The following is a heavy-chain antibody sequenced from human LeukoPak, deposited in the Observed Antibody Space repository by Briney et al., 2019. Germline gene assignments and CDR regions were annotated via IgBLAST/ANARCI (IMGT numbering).Heavy chain of an antibody. CDR3: ANHLACGSTSCPPFDY. Sequence: GGSLRLSCAASGFTFSSYGMHWVRQAPGKGLEWVAVILYDGSNKYYADSVKGRFTISRDNSKNTLYLQMNSLRAEDTAVYYCANHLACGSTSCPPFDYWGQGTLVTVSS. CDR2: ILYDGSNK. J-gene: IGHJ4*02. CDR1: GFTFSSYG. V-gene: IGHV3-30*18. D-gene: IGHD2-2*01.